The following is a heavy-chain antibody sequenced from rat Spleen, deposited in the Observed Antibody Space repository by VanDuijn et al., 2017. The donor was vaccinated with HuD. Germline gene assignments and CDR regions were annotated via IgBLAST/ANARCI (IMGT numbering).Heavy chain of an antibody. J-gene: IGHJ2*01. D-gene: IGHD1-11*01. CDR1: GFTFSDHA. CDR3: ARRHYGYTDYFDY. V-gene: IGHV5-17*01. Sequence: EVQLVESGGRLVQPGNSLKLSCAASGFTFSDHAMAWVRQFPKKGLEWVASISYDGSATYYRDSVKGRFTISRDNAKSTLYLQMDSLGSEDTATYYCARRHYGYTDYFDYWGQGVMVTVSS. CDR2: ISYDGSAT.